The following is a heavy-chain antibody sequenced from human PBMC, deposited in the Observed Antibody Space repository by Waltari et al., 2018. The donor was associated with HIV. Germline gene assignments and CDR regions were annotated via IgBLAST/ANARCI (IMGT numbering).Heavy chain of an antibody. CDR1: GYTFTRYY. Sequence: WGYTFTRYYMHWVRQAPGQGLEWMGVINPSGERTVYAQKFQGRVTMTRDAPTSTVYMVLSTLRSEDTAVYYCARGFSGFDYWGQGTLITVSS. CDR3: ARGFSGFDY. CDR2: INPSGERT. V-gene: IGHV1-46*01. J-gene: IGHJ4*02.